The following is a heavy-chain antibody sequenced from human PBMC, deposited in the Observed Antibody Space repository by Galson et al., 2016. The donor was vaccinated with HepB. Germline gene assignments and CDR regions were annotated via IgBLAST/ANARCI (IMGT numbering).Heavy chain of an antibody. CDR1: GFTFSDYE. J-gene: IGHJ4*02. CDR3: AREHRSFDV. Sequence: SLRLSCAASGFTFSDYEMNWVRQVPGKGLEWVSYISDSSSNRYYRDSVQGRFVISRENAKNSVFLQMNSLRVEDTAIYYCAREHRSFDVWGQGVLVTVSS. CDR2: ISDSSSNR. V-gene: IGHV3-48*03.